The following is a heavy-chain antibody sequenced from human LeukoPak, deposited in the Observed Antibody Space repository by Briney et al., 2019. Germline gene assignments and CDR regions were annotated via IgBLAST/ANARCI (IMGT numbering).Heavy chain of an antibody. CDR1: GGTFSSYA. J-gene: IGHJ6*02. V-gene: IGHV1-69*04. Sequence: SVKVSCKASGGTFSSYAISWVRQAPGQGLEWMGRIIPILGIANYAQKFQGRVTITADKSTSTAYMELSSLRSEDTAVYYCAKEGVPGIAGAGSVDDGMDVWGQGTTVTVSS. D-gene: IGHD6-13*01. CDR3: AKEGVPGIAGAGSVDDGMDV. CDR2: IIPILGIA.